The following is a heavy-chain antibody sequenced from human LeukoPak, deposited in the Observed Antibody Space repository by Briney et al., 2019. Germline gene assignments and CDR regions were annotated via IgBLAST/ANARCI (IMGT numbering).Heavy chain of an antibody. V-gene: IGHV3-23*01. CDR2: INKSGGST. CDR3: AKDRWGSGGSGGGDY. J-gene: IGHJ4*02. Sequence: GGSLRLSCAASGFTFSSYAMTWVRQAPGKGLEWVSVINKSGGSTYYADSVKGRFTISRDNSKNTLYLQMNSLRAEDTAVYYCAKDRWGSGGSGGGDYWGQGTLVTVSS. CDR1: GFTFSSYA. D-gene: IGHD2-15*01.